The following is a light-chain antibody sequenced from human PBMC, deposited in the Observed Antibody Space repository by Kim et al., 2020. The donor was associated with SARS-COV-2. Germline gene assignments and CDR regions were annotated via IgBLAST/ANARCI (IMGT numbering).Light chain of an antibody. CDR3: QQIYSTPQT. Sequence: ATIDYKVSHTILYNSKNRSYLTWYQQKPGQPPKVLMYGASSRESGVPYRFSGSGSGTDFTLTISSLQAEDFAVYYCQQIYSTPQTFGQGTKVDIK. CDR2: GAS. V-gene: IGKV4-1*01. CDR1: HTILYNSKNRSY. J-gene: IGKJ1*01.